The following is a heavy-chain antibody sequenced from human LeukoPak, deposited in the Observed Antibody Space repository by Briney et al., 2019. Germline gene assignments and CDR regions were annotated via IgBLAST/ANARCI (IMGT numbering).Heavy chain of an antibody. CDR3: ARDTTGTLYYFDY. Sequence: PSETLSLTCAVYGGSFSGYYWSWIRQPPGKGLEWIGEINHSGSTNYNPSLKSRVTISVHTSKNQFSLKLSSVTAADTAVYYCARDTTGTLYYFDYWGQGTLVTVSS. CDR1: GGSFSGYY. D-gene: IGHD1-1*01. V-gene: IGHV4-34*01. J-gene: IGHJ4*02. CDR2: INHSGST.